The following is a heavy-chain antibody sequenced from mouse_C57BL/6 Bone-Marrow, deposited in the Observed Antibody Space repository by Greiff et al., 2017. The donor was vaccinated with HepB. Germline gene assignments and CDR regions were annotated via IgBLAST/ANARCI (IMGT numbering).Heavy chain of an antibody. D-gene: IGHD1-1*01. Sequence: VQLQQPGAELVKPGASVKLSCKASGYTFTSYWMQWVKQRPGQGLEWIGEIDPSDSYTNYNQKFKGKATLTVDTSSSTAYMQLSSLTSEDSAVYYCARAVVPDYWGQGTTLTVPS. V-gene: IGHV1-50*01. CDR2: IDPSDSYT. CDR3: ARAVVPDY. CDR1: GYTFTSYW. J-gene: IGHJ2*01.